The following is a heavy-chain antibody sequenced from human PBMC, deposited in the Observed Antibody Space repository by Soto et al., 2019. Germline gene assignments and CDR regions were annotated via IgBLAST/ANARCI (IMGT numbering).Heavy chain of an antibody. Sequence: LRETLSLTCAVSGNSISSTNWWSWVRQSPGKGLEWIGEIYHSGSPNYNPSLKSRVTISVDKSKNQFSLRLSSVTAADTAVYYCARDVGYHYDGSPSGQFDFWGQGTLVTVSS. D-gene: IGHD3-22*01. J-gene: IGHJ4*02. CDR1: GNSISSTNW. CDR3: ARDVGYHYDGSPSGQFDF. CDR2: IYHSGSP. V-gene: IGHV4-4*02.